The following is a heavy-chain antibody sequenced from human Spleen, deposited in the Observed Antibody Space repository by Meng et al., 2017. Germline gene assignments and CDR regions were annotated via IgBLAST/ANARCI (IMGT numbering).Heavy chain of an antibody. CDR3: ARDPCGGDCYVAFYYYAMDV. CDR1: GFTVRSHY. D-gene: IGHD2-21*02. J-gene: IGHJ6*02. V-gene: IGHV3-66*01. Sequence: GVLKIPRAASGFTVRSHYMSWVRQAPGKGLEWVSVIDSGGNTYYADSVKGRFTISRDKSKNTVYLQMNSLRSEDTAIYYCARDPCGGDCYVAFYYYAMDVWGQGTTVTGAS. CDR2: IDSGGNT.